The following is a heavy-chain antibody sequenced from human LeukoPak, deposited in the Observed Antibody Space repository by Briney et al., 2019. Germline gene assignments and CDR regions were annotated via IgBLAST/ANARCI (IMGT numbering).Heavy chain of an antibody. D-gene: IGHD3-10*01. J-gene: IGHJ5*02. CDR1: GGTFSSYA. CDR3: ARGVRVDGSGSYYAFDP. V-gene: IGHV1-69*13. Sequence: ASVKVSCKASGGTFSSYAISWVRQAPGQGLEWMGGIIPIFGTANYAQKFQGRVTITADESTSTAYMELSSLRSEDTAVYYCARGVRVDGSGSYYAFDPWGQGTLVTVSS. CDR2: IIPIFGTA.